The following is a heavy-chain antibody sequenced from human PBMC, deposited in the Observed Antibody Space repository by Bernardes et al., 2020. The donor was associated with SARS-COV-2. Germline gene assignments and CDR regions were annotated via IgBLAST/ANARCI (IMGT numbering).Heavy chain of an antibody. CDR2: IKQDGSEK. Sequence: GGSLRLSCEASGFTFSSYWMSWVRQAPGKGLEWVANIKQDGSEKYYVDSVKGRFTNSRDNAKNSLYLQMNSLRGEDTAVYYCAREELRAVAPGMNVWGQGTTVTVSS. CDR1: GFTFSSYW. D-gene: IGHD6-19*01. J-gene: IGHJ6*02. CDR3: AREELRAVAPGMNV. V-gene: IGHV3-7*01.